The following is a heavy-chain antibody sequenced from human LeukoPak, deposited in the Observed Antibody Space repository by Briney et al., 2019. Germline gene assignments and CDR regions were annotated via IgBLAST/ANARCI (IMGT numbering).Heavy chain of an antibody. CDR3: ARVRSGRGDY. CDR1: GGSFSGYY. V-gene: IGHV4-34*01. CDR2: INHSGST. D-gene: IGHD3-10*01. Sequence: SETLSLTCAVYGGSFSGYYWSWFRQPPGKGLEWIGEINHSGSTNYNPSLKSRVTISIDTSKNQFSLKLSSVTAADTAVYYCARVRSGRGDYWGQGTLVTVSS. J-gene: IGHJ4*02.